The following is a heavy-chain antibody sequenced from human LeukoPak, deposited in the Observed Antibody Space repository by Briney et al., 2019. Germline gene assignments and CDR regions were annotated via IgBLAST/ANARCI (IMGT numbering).Heavy chain of an antibody. CDR3: ARGYPLSTTAAGTYFQH. CDR2: LNPYSGGT. J-gene: IGHJ1*01. D-gene: IGHD6-13*01. CDR1: GYTFTDYF. Sequence: ASVRTSCKASGYTFTDYFIHWVRQAPGQGPEWMGWLNPYSGGTDYAQKFQGRVTMTRDTSISTAYMELSWLRSDDAAVYYCARGYPLSTTAAGTYFQHWGQGTLVTVSS. V-gene: IGHV1-2*02.